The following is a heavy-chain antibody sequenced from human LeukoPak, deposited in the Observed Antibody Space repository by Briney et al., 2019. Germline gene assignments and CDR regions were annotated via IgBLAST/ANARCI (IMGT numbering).Heavy chain of an antibody. CDR3: ARGYYGGSDFEYFQH. Sequence: GASVTVSCKASGYTFTDYYMHWVRLAPGQGLEWLGWINPNSGGTNYAQKFQGRVTMTRDTSISTAYMELSRLKSDDTAVYYCARGYYGGSDFEYFQHWGQGTLVTVSS. V-gene: IGHV1-2*02. CDR1: GYTFTDYY. J-gene: IGHJ1*01. CDR2: INPNSGGT. D-gene: IGHD2-21*02.